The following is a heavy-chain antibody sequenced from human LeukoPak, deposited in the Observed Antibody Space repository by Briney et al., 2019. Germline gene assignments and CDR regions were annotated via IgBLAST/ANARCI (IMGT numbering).Heavy chain of an antibody. CDR3: ARDVLYDSSDY. V-gene: IGHV3-53*01. CDR1: GFTVSSNY. J-gene: IGHJ4*02. D-gene: IGHD3-22*01. CDR2: IYYDGST. Sequence: GGSLRLSCAASGFTVSSNYMSWVRQTPGKGLEWVSIIYYDGSTYYADSVKGRFTISRDNSKNTMYLQMNSLRAEDTAVYYCARDVLYDSSDYWGQGTLVTVSS.